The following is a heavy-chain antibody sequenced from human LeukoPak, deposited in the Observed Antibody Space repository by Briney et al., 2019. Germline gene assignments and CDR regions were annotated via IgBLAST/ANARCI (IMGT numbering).Heavy chain of an antibody. Sequence: ASVKVSCKASGYTFTGYYIHWVRQAPGQGLEWLGRINPNSGGTNYAQKFQGRVTITRDTSASTAYMELSSLRSEDTAVYYCARHLQFAARNWFDPWGQGTLVTVSS. CDR1: GYTFTGYY. V-gene: IGHV1-2*06. CDR3: ARHLQFAARNWFDP. D-gene: IGHD4-11*01. CDR2: INPNSGGT. J-gene: IGHJ5*02.